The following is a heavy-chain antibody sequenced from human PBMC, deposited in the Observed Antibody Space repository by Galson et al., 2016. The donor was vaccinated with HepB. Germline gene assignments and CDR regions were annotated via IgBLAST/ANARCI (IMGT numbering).Heavy chain of an antibody. Sequence: SLRLSCAASGFGFSNYGMHWVRQAPGKGLEWVAVVWYDGINKYYADSVKGRFTISRDNSKNTLYLQMNSLRAEDTAVYYCARSLYYDFWSVFSPADYYYYMDVWGKGTTVTVSS. J-gene: IGHJ6*03. CDR3: ARSLYYDFWSVFSPADYYYYMDV. CDR1: GFGFSNYG. D-gene: IGHD3-3*01. V-gene: IGHV3-33*01. CDR2: VWYDGINK.